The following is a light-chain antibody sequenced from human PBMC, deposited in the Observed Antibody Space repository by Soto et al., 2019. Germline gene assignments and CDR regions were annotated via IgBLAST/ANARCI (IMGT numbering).Light chain of an antibody. Sequence: DIVMTQSPDSLAASLGERATINCKSSQSVLYSSNNKNYLAWYRQKPGQPPKLIIYWASIRESGVPDRISGSGSGTDFTLTISSLQAEDVAVYYCQQYYSTPPYTFGQGTKLEIK. CDR2: WAS. CDR3: QQYYSTPPYT. CDR1: QSVLYSSNNKNY. V-gene: IGKV4-1*01. J-gene: IGKJ2*01.